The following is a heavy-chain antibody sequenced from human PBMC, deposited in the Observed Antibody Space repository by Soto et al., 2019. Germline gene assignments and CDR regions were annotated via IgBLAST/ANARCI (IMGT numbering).Heavy chain of an antibody. D-gene: IGHD3-3*01. CDR1: GFTFSSYG. J-gene: IGHJ4*02. CDR3: AKLGYYDFWSDGSGYFDY. CDR2: ISYDGSNK. V-gene: IGHV3-30*18. Sequence: GSLRLSCAASGFTFSSYGMHWVRQAPGKGLEWVAVISYDGSNKYYADSVKGRFTISRDNSKNTLYLQMNSLRAEDTAVYYCAKLGYYDFWSDGSGYFDYWGQGTLVTVSS.